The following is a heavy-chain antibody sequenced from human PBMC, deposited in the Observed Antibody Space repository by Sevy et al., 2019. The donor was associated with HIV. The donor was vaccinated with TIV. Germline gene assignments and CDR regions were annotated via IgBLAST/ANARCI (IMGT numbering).Heavy chain of an antibody. CDR2: ISSRSSYI. V-gene: IGHV3-21*01. CDR3: ARDYGGIRHFQY. CDR1: GFTFSSYS. Sequence: GGSLRLSCAASGFTFSSYSMNWVRQAPGKGLEWVSSISSRSSYIYYADSVKGRFTISRDNAKHSLYLQMNSLRAEDTAVYYCARDYGGIRHFQYWGQGTLVTVSS. J-gene: IGHJ1*01. D-gene: IGHD4-17*01.